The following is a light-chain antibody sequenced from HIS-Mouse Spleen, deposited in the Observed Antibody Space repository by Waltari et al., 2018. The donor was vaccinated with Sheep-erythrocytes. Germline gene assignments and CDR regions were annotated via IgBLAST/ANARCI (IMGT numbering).Light chain of an antibody. CDR2: QDR. V-gene: IGLV3-1*01. CDR3: QAWDSSIYV. Sequence: SYELTQPPSVSVSPGQTASITCSGDKLGDKYACWYQQKPGQSPVLVIYQDRKRPSGIPERFSGSNSGNTATLTISGTQAMDEADYYCQAWDSSIYVFGTGTKVTVL. J-gene: IGLJ1*01. CDR1: KLGDKY.